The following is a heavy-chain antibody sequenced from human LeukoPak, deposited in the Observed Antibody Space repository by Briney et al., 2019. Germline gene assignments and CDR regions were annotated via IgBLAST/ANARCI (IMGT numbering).Heavy chain of an antibody. CDR3: ARDTYDYDYGSDYTDYFDS. Sequence: PSETLSLTCTVSGGSTDNYYWSWIRQSPGKGLEWVGYVHSGGRTNSSPSLRSRVTMSVDTSKNQFSLKLSSVTAADTAVYYCARDTYDYDYGSDYTDYFDSWGQGILVTVSS. V-gene: IGHV4-59*01. CDR2: VHSGGRT. J-gene: IGHJ4*02. CDR1: GGSTDNYY. D-gene: IGHD3-16*01.